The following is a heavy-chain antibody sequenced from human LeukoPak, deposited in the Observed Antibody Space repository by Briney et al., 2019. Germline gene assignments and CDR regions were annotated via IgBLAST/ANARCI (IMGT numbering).Heavy chain of an antibody. CDR1: GGSFSGYC. D-gene: IGHD6-13*01. CDR3: ARAGDSSSWYFGYFDL. V-gene: IGHV4-34*01. J-gene: IGHJ2*01. CDR2: INHSGST. Sequence: PSETLSLTCAVYGGSFSGYCWSWIRQPPGKGLEWIGEINHSGSTNYNPSLKSRVTISVDTSKNQFSLKLSSVTAADTAVYYCARAGDSSSWYFGYFDLWGRGTLVTVSS.